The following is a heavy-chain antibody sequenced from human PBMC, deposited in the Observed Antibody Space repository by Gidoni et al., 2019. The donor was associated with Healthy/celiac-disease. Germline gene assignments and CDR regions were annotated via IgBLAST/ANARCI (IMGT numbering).Heavy chain of an antibody. J-gene: IGHJ3*02. CDR1: GFTFSSYE. CDR2: ISSSGSTI. CDR3: ARGSLYNSFDAFDI. V-gene: IGHV3-48*03. D-gene: IGHD6-6*01. Sequence: EVQLVESGGGLVQPGGSMRLSCAASGFTFSSYEMNWVRQAPGKGLEWVSYISSSGSTIYYADSVKGRFTISRDNAKNSLYLQMNSLRAEDTAVYYCARGSLYNSFDAFDIWGQGTMVTVSS.